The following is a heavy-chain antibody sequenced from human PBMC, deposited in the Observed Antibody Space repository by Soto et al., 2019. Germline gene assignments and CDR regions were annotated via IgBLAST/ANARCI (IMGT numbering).Heavy chain of an antibody. CDR3: ASSRSSQGDKPKGWFDP. D-gene: IGHD6-6*01. CDR1: GGSISSGGYY. CDR2: IYYSGST. J-gene: IGHJ5*02. V-gene: IGHV4-31*03. Sequence: QVQLQESGPGLVKPSQTLSLTCTVSGGSISSGGYYWSWIRQHPGKGLEWIGYIYYSGSTYYNPSLKSRVTISVDTSKNQFSLKLSSVTAADTAVYYCASSRSSQGDKPKGWFDPWGQGTLVTVSS.